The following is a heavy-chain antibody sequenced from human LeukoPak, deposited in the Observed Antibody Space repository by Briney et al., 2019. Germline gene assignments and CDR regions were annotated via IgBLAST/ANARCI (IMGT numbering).Heavy chain of an antibody. D-gene: IGHD3-10*01. Sequence: GGSLRLSCAASGFTFSSYAMHWVRQAPGKGLEWVAVISYDGSNKYYADSVKGRFTISRDNSKNTLYLQMNSLRAEDTAVYYCARVLGKLLWFGESLDYWGQGTLVTVSS. J-gene: IGHJ4*02. CDR3: ARVLGKLLWFGESLDY. V-gene: IGHV3-30-3*01. CDR1: GFTFSSYA. CDR2: ISYDGSNK.